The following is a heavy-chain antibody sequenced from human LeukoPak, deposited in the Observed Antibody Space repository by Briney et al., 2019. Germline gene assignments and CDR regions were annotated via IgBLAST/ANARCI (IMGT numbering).Heavy chain of an antibody. CDR1: GFSLSTSGMC. D-gene: IGHD3-10*01. V-gene: IGHV2-70*11. J-gene: IGHJ3*02. Sequence: SGPTLVDPTQTLTLTCTFSGFSLSTSGMCVSWIRQPPGKALEWLARIDWDDDKYYSTSLKTRLTISKDTSKNQVVLTMTNMDPVDTATYYCARIRGGSGSYTDAFDIWGQGTMVTVSS. CDR3: ARIRGGSGSYTDAFDI. CDR2: IDWDDDK.